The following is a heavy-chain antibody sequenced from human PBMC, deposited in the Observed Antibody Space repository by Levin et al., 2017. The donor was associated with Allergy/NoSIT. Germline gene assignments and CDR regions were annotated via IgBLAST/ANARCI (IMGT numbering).Heavy chain of an antibody. CDR3: ARASFWSGYYYYGMDI. J-gene: IGHJ6*02. Sequence: LSLTCAASGFTFSDYYMSWIRQAPGKGLEWVSYISSGGSTIYYADSVKGRFTISRDNAKNSLYLQMNSLRAEDTAVYYCARASFWSGYYYYGMDIWGQGTTVTVSS. CDR2: ISSGGSTI. V-gene: IGHV3-11*01. CDR1: GFTFSDYY. D-gene: IGHD3-3*01.